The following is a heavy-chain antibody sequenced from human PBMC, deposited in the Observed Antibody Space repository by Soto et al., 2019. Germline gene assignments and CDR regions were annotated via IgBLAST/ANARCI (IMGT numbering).Heavy chain of an antibody. CDR1: GFNFGSFG. CDR2: IWYDGSNK. Sequence: QEQLVESGGGVVQPGRSLRLSCAASGFNFGSFGMHWVRQAPGKGLEWVAFIWYDGSNKYYADSVKGRFTVSRDNSKNRLSLQMNSLRAQNTAVYYCARGRSIGGWTFDPWGNGTPVTVSS. CDR3: ARGRSIGGWTFDP. V-gene: IGHV3-33*01. J-gene: IGHJ5*02. D-gene: IGHD6-19*01.